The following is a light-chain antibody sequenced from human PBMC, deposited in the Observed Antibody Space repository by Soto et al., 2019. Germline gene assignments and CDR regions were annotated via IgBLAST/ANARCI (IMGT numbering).Light chain of an antibody. CDR3: QQLTSYPGFT. CDR2: AAS. CDR1: QGIGTY. J-gene: IGKJ3*01. Sequence: DIPLTQSPSFLSASVGDRVTITCRASQGIGTYLAWYQQKPGKAPKVLIYAASTLQSGVPSRFSGSGSGTELPLTISSLQPEDFATLYCQQLTSYPGFTFGHRTKVD. V-gene: IGKV1-9*01.